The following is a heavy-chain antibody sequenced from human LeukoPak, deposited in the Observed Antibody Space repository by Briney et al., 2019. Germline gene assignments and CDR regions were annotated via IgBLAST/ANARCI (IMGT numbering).Heavy chain of an antibody. D-gene: IGHD3-10*01. V-gene: IGHV1-8*01. CDR3: ARGVVRGLPYNWFDP. Sequence: ASVKASCKASGYTFTSYDIHWVRQATGQGLECVGWMNPNSGNTGYAQKFQGRVAMSRNSSISTAYMDLSSLRSEDTAVYYCARGVVRGLPYNWFDPWGQGTLVTVSS. CDR1: GYTFTSYD. CDR2: MNPNSGNT. J-gene: IGHJ5*02.